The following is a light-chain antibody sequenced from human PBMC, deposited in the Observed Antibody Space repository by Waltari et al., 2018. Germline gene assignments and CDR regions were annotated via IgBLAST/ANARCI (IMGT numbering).Light chain of an antibody. CDR3: HQYNSWPQT. J-gene: IGKJ1*01. Sequence: EIVMTQSPPTLSVSPGERATLSCRASQTIGSNLAWYQQNPGQAPLLLIYGASTRATGVPARFSGSQSGTDFTLTINSLQSEDFAVYYCHQYNSWPQTFGQGTKVEVK. CDR1: QTIGSN. V-gene: IGKV3-15*01. CDR2: GAS.